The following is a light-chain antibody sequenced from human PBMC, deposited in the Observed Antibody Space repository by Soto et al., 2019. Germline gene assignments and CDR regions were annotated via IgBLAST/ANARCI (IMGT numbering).Light chain of an antibody. CDR1: QSISSW. CDR3: QQYNSYPWT. J-gene: IGKJ1*01. CDR2: KAS. V-gene: IGKV1-5*03. Sequence: DIQMSHSARNISTSXGDGVTIAXXASQSISSWLAWYQQKPGKAPKLLIYKASSLESGVPSRFSGSGSGTEFTLTISSLQPDDFATYYCQQYNSYPWTFGQGTKVDIK.